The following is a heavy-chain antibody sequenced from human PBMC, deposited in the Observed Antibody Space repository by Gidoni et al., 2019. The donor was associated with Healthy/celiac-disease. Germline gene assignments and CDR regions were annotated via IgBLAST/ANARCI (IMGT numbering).Heavy chain of an antibody. D-gene: IGHD1-1*01. Sequence: EVQLVESGGRLVQPGGSLRLSCAASGFPFSSYWMHWVRQAPGKGLVWVSRINSDGSSTSYADSVKGRFTISRDNAKNTLYLQMNSLRAEDTAVYYCARDHGYSAPDAFDIWGQGTMVTVSS. CDR3: ARDHGYSAPDAFDI. V-gene: IGHV3-74*01. CDR1: GFPFSSYW. J-gene: IGHJ3*02. CDR2: INSDGSST.